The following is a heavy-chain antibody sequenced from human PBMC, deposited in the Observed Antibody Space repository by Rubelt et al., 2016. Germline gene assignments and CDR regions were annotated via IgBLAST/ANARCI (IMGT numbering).Heavy chain of an antibody. Sequence: QVQLVQPGAEVKKPGASVKVSCKASGYTFTSYGISWVRQAPGQGLEWMGWIRAYNGNTNYAKKRKGGVTMTTDTSTSTAYMELRSLRSDDTAVYYCARDPLPVRGVIMTPTHWGQGTLVTVSS. V-gene: IGHV1-18*01. CDR3: ARDPLPVRGVIMTPTH. CDR2: IRAYNGNT. J-gene: IGHJ4*02. CDR1: GYTFTSYG. D-gene: IGHD3-10*01.